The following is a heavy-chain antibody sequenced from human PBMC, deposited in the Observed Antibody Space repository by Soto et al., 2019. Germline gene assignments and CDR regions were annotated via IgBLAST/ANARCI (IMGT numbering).Heavy chain of an antibody. Sequence: SETLSLTCTFSGGSISSYYWSWIRQPPGKGLEWIGYIYYSGSTNYNPSLKSRVTISVDTSKNQFSLKLSSVTAADTAVYYCARGPMTTGWFDPWGQGTLVTVS. D-gene: IGHD4-17*01. CDR3: ARGPMTTGWFDP. CDR2: IYYSGST. J-gene: IGHJ5*02. CDR1: GGSISSYY. V-gene: IGHV4-59*01.